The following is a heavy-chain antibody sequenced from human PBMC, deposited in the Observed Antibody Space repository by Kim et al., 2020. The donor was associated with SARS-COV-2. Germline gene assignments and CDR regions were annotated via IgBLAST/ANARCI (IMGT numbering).Heavy chain of an antibody. V-gene: IGHV1-3*01. CDR1: GYTFTTYT. D-gene: IGHD6-19*01. CDR2: ITPGNGNT. CDR3: ARDNSGWNDY. Sequence: ASVKVSCNTSGYTFTTYTIHWVRQAPGQRLEWMGWITPGNGNTRYSQNLRGRVTLTRDTSASTAYMQLSSLRSEDTAVYYCARDNSGWNDYWGQGTLVTV. J-gene: IGHJ4*02.